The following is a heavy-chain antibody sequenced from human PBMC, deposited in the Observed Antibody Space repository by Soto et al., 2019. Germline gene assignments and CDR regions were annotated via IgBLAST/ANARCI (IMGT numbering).Heavy chain of an antibody. CDR2: VSIGGST. D-gene: IGHD2-15*01. V-gene: IGHV3-23*01. CDR1: GFTFSSYA. Sequence: GGSLRLSCAASGFTFSSYAMGWVRQGPGKGLEWVAVVSIGGSTHYADSVRGRFTISRDNSKNTLSLQMNSLTAEDTAVYFCAKSRGAGGHFDYWGQGALVTVYS. J-gene: IGHJ4*02. CDR3: AKSRGAGGHFDY.